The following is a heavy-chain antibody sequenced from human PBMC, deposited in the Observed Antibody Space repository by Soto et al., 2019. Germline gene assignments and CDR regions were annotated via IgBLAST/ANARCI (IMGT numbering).Heavy chain of an antibody. CDR2: LYSSGST. D-gene: IGHD6-6*01. J-gene: IGHJ5*02. V-gene: IGHV4-31*11. Sequence: QVQLQESGPRLVKPSQTLSLSCAVSGGSIISASYSWNWIRQSPGRGLEWIGHLYSSGSTYYNPSLKSRVSISVDTSNNQFSLKLTSVTAADTAVYFCAREDAARIERWFDAWGQGILVTVSS. CDR3: AREDAARIERWFDA. CDR1: GGSIISASYS.